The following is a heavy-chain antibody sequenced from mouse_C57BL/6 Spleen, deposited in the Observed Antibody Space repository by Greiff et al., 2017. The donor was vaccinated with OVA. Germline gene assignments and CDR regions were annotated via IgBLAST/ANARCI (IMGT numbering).Heavy chain of an antibody. D-gene: IGHD1-1*01. Sequence: QVQLQQPGAELVMPGASVKLSCKASGYTFTSYWMHWVKQRPGQGLEWIGEIDPSDSYTNYNQKFKGKSTLTVDKSSSTAYMQLSSLTSEDSAVYYCARAPYYYGSSYCGYFDVWGTGTTVTVSS. J-gene: IGHJ1*03. CDR3: ARAPYYYGSSYCGYFDV. V-gene: IGHV1-69*01. CDR1: GYTFTSYW. CDR2: IDPSDSYT.